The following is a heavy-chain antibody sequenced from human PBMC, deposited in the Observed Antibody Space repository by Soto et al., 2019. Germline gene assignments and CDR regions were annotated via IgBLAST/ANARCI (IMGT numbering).Heavy chain of an antibody. CDR3: ARHKGIRLLLFGELGGYYYLIDF. CDR1: GGSISSSSYY. CDR2: IYYSGST. V-gene: IGHV4-39*01. D-gene: IGHD3-10*01. Sequence: SETLSLTCTVSGGSISSSSYYWGWIRQPPGKGLEWIGSIYYSGSTYYNPSLKSRVTISVDTSKNQFSLKLSSVTAADTAVYYCARHKGIRLLLFGELGGYYYLIDFWGKRSSDTGSS. J-gene: IGHJ6*03.